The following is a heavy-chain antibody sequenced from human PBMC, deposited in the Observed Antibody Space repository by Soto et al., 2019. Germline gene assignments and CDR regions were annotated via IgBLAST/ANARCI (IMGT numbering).Heavy chain of an antibody. D-gene: IGHD2-15*01. CDR3: ARDCSGGSCYYYYGMDI. J-gene: IGHJ6*02. V-gene: IGHV4-4*07. Sequence: KTSETLSLTCTVSGGSISSYYWSWIRQPAGKGLEWIGRLYTSGATKYNPSLKSRLTMSVDTSKNQFSLRLNAVTAADTAVYFCARDCSGGSCYYYYGMDIWGQGTTVTVSS. CDR1: GGSISSYY. CDR2: LYTSGAT.